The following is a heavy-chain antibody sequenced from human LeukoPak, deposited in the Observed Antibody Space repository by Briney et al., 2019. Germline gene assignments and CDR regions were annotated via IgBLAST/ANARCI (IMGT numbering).Heavy chain of an antibody. D-gene: IGHD6-19*01. CDR1: GYTFTSCD. Sequence: GASVKVSFKASGYTFTSCDINWVRQPTGQGLEWMGWMNPNSGNTGYGQSFQGRITMTRDISIDTAYMELSNLTSEDTAIYYCTRASSGRRDNWGQGTLVTVSA. J-gene: IGHJ4*02. CDR3: TRASSGRRDN. CDR2: MNPNSGNT. V-gene: IGHV1-8*01.